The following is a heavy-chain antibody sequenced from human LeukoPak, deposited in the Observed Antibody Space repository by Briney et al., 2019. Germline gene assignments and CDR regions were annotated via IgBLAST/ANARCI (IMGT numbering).Heavy chain of an antibody. CDR3: LGGYEGY. CDR2: IYSGGST. CDR1: GFTFSSYN. Sequence: GGSLRLSCAASGFTFSSYNMNWVRQAPGKGLEWVSVIYSGGSTYYADSVKGRFTISRDNSKNTLYLQMNSLRAEDTAVYYCLGGYEGYWGQGTLVTVSS. J-gene: IGHJ4*02. V-gene: IGHV3-53*01. D-gene: IGHD3-22*01.